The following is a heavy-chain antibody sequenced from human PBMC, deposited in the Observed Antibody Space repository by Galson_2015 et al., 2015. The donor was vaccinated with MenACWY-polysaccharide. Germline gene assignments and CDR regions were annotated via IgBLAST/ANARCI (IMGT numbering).Heavy chain of an antibody. CDR1: GFTFSSSW. CDR3: ARGGKWLDS. Sequence: SLRLSCAASGFTFSSSWMSWVRQAPGKGLEWVANIKPDGSEKNYVDSVKGRFTISRDNAKDSLYLQMNSLRAEDTAVYYCARGGKWLDSWSQGTLVTISS. J-gene: IGHJ4*02. D-gene: IGHD5-12*01. CDR2: IKPDGSEK. V-gene: IGHV3-7*04.